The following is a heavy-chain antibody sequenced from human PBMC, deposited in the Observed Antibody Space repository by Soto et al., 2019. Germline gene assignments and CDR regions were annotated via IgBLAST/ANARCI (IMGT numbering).Heavy chain of an antibody. V-gene: IGHV4-34*01. Sequence: SETLSLTCAVYGGSFSGYYLSWIRQPPGKGLEWIGEINHSGSTNYNPSLKSRVTISVDTSKNQFSLKLSSVTAADTAVYYCARRYGPGFDYWGQGTLVTVSS. CDR2: INHSGST. J-gene: IGHJ4*02. CDR3: ARRYGPGFDY. D-gene: IGHD4-17*01. CDR1: GGSFSGYY.